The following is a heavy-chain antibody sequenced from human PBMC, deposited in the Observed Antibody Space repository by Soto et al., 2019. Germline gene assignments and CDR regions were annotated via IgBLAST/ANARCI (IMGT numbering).Heavy chain of an antibody. Sequence: SETLSLTCTVSGGSISSYYWSWIRQPPGKGLEWIGYIYYSGSTNYNPSLKSRVTISVDTSKNQFSLKLSSVTAADTAVYYCARGKALYDYIWGSYPLNWFDPWGQGTLVTVSS. J-gene: IGHJ5*02. CDR2: IYYSGST. CDR1: GGSISSYY. D-gene: IGHD3-16*02. CDR3: ARGKALYDYIWGSYPLNWFDP. V-gene: IGHV4-59*01.